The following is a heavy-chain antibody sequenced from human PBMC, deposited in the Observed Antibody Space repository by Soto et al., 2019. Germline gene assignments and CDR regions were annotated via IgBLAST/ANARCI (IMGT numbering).Heavy chain of an antibody. J-gene: IGHJ4*02. CDR1: GFTFSSYE. CDR3: ARDVAVAGNGDFDY. D-gene: IGHD6-19*01. V-gene: IGHV3-48*03. Sequence: PGGSLRLSCAASGFTFSSYEMNWVRQAPGKGLEWVSYISSSGSTIYYADSVKGRFTISRDNAKNSLYLQMNSLRAEDTAVYYCARDVAVAGNGDFDYWGQGTLVTVSS. CDR2: ISSSGSTI.